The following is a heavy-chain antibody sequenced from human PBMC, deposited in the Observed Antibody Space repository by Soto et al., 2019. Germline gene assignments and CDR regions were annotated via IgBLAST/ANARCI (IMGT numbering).Heavy chain of an antibody. CDR1: GFTFSSYG. CDR3: AKLLQPYYFYYAMDV. Sequence: QVQLVESGGGVVQPGRSLRLSCAASGFTFSSYGMHWVRQTPGKGLEWVAVISNDGSNKYYADSMKGRFTISRDNSKNTLFLQMNSLRAEDTAVYYCAKLLQPYYFYYAMDVWGQGTTVTVSS. CDR2: ISNDGSNK. J-gene: IGHJ6*02. D-gene: IGHD4-4*01. V-gene: IGHV3-30*18.